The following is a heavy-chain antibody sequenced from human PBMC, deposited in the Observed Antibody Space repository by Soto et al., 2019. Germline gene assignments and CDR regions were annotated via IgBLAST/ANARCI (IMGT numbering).Heavy chain of an antibody. J-gene: IGHJ4*02. CDR1: GFSFSSSA. D-gene: IGHD3-16*01. V-gene: IGHV3-30*04. Sequence: QVQLVDSGGGMVQPGRSLSLSCAASGFSFSSSAMHWVRQAPDKGLEWVAIISYDGSQKYYADSVKGRFTISRDNSKNTLSLQMNSLRAEDTAVYFCAKDRGRRLKLGYFDYWGQGTLVTVSS. CDR2: ISYDGSQK. CDR3: AKDRGRRLKLGYFDY.